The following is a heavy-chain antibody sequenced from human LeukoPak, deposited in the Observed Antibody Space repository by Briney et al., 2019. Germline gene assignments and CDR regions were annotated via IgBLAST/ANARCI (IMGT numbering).Heavy chain of an antibody. J-gene: IGHJ4*02. CDR2: INPNSGGA. Sequence: ASVKVSCKASGYTFTGYYMHWVRQAPRQGLEWMGRINPNSGGANYAQKFQGRVTMTRDTSISTAYMELSRLRSDDTAVYYCARDRASKYGGYADYWGQGTLVTVSS. D-gene: IGHD5-12*01. CDR3: ARDRASKYGGYADY. V-gene: IGHV1-2*06. CDR1: GYTFTGYY.